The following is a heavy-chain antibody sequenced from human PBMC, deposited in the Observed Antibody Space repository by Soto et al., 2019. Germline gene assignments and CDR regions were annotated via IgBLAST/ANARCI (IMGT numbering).Heavy chain of an antibody. Sequence: PSETLSLTCAVYGGSFSDYYWSWIRQPPGKGLEWIGEINHSGSTNYNPSLKSRVTISVDTSKNQFSLKLSSVTAADTAVYYCAKAPRSELCKRVVVNFYDFWGRGTLDTGSS. D-gene: IGHD3-22*01. CDR2: INHSGST. CDR3: AKAPRSELCKRVVVNFYDF. V-gene: IGHV4-34*01. J-gene: IGHJ4*02. CDR1: GGSFSDYY.